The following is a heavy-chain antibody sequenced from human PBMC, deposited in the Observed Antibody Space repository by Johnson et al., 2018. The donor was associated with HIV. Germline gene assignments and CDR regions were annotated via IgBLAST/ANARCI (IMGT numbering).Heavy chain of an antibody. V-gene: IGHV3-66*02. D-gene: IGHD3-16*01. CDR1: GLTVSSNY. CDR2: IYTGGTT. J-gene: IGHJ3*02. CDR3: ARDGGSKGKGAFDM. Sequence: VQLVESGGGLVQPGASLTLSCAASGLTVSSNYMSWVRQAPGKGLEWVSIIYTGGTTYYADSVKGRFTISRDKSKNTVYLQMNSLRAEDTAVYYCARDGGSKGKGAFDMWGQGTLVTVSS.